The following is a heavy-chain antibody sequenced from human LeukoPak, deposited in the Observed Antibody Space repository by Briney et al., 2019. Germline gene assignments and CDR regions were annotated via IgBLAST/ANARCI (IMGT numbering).Heavy chain of an antibody. CDR2: ISTYNDNT. V-gene: IGHV1-18*01. CDR1: GYTFTSYD. D-gene: IGHD5-18*01. J-gene: IGHJ4*02. Sequence: ASVKVSCKASGYTFTSYDISWVRQAPGQGLEWMGWISTYNDNTHYAQKLQGRVTMTTDTSTSTVYMELKSLRSDDTAVYYCARLRGYSYGLDYWGQGILVTVSS. CDR3: ARLRGYSYGLDY.